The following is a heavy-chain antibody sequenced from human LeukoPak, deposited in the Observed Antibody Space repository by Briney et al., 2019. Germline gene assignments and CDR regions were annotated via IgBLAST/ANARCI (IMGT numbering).Heavy chain of an antibody. V-gene: IGHV1-69*13. D-gene: IGHD2-15*01. Sequence: GASVKVSCKSSGGSFSNYAISWVRQAPGQGLEWVGRIIPMFGKPNYAQKFQGRVTITADQSTTTVYMEVNSLRSQDTAVYYCGRDPGNSGAWGHWGQGTLITVSS. CDR2: IIPMFGKP. CDR3: GRDPGNSGAWGH. J-gene: IGHJ4*02. CDR1: GGSFSNYA.